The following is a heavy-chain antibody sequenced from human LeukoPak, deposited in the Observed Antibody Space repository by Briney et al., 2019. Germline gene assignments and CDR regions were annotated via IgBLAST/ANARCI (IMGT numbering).Heavy chain of an antibody. J-gene: IGHJ4*02. CDR1: GFTFSSYW. CDR2: INSDGSGT. Sequence: QTGGSLRISCAASGFTFSSYWMHGVRQAPGKGLVWVSRINSDGSGTSYADSVKGRFTISRDNAKNTLYLQMNSLRAEDTAVYYCTRGYGSSLGGYWGQGTLVTVSS. D-gene: IGHD3-16*01. CDR3: TRGYGSSLGGY. V-gene: IGHV3-74*01.